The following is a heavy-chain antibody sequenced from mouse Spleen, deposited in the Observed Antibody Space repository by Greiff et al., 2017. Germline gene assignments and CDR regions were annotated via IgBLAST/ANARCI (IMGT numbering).Heavy chain of an antibody. CDR3: ARPSDYDWFAY. J-gene: IGHJ3*01. CDR2: IDPSDSYT. Sequence: VQLQQPGAELVKPGASVKLSCKASGYTFTSYWMQWVKQRPGQGLEWIGEIDPSDSYTNYNQKFKGKATLTVDTSSSTAYMQLSSLTSEDSAVYYCARPSDYDWFAYWGQGTLVTVSA. V-gene: IGHV1-50*01. D-gene: IGHD2-4*01. CDR1: GYTFTSYW.